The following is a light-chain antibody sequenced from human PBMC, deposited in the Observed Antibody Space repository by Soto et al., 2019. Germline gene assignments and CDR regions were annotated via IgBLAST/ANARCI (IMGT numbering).Light chain of an antibody. CDR2: DVS. V-gene: IGLV2-11*01. CDR3: CSYAGTYTLL. CDR1: SSDVGGYNS. J-gene: IGLJ3*02. Sequence: QSALTQPRSVSGSPGQSVTISCTGTSSDVGGYNSVSWYQQYPGKAPKLMIYDVSKRPSGVPDRFSGSKSGNAASLTISGLQAEDEADYYCCSYAGTYTLLFGGGTKVTVL.